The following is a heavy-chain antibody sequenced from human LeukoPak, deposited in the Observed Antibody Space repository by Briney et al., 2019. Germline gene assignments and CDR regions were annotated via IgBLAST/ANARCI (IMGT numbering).Heavy chain of an antibody. CDR3: ARDGRYYDFWSGYQPFDY. V-gene: IGHV3-30*02. CDR2: IRYDGSNK. CDR1: GFTFSSYG. Sequence: GGSLRLSCAASGFTFSSYGMHWVRQAPGKGLEWVAFIRYDGSNKYYADSVKGRFTISRDNSKNTLYLQMNSLRAEDTAVYYCARDGRYYDFWSGYQPFDYWGQGTLVTVSS. J-gene: IGHJ4*02. D-gene: IGHD3-3*01.